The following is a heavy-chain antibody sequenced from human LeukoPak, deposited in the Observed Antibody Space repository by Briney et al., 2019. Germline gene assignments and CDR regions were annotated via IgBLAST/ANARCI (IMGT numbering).Heavy chain of an antibody. D-gene: IGHD5-12*01. Sequence: ASVKVSCKASGYTFTSYDINWVRQATGQGLEWMGWMNPNSGNTGYAQKFQGRVTMTRNTSISTAYMELSSLRSEDTAVYYCAKDGHGSGYPISFDYWGQGTLVTVSS. CDR1: GYTFTSYD. J-gene: IGHJ4*02. CDR2: MNPNSGNT. V-gene: IGHV1-8*01. CDR3: AKDGHGSGYPISFDY.